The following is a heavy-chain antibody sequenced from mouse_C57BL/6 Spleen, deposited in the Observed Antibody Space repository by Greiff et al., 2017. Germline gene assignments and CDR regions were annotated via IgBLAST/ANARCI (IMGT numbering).Heavy chain of an antibody. J-gene: IGHJ4*01. CDR3: ASGDSNYGYYAMDY. D-gene: IGHD2-5*01. CDR2: IYPGNSDT. Sequence: VQLQQSGTVLARPGASVKMSCKTSGYTFTSYWMHWVKQRPGQGLEWIGAIYPGNSDTSYNQKFKGKAKLTAVTSASTAYMELSSLTNEDSAVXYGASGDSNYGYYAMDYWGQGTSVTVSS. V-gene: IGHV1-5*01. CDR1: GYTFTSYW.